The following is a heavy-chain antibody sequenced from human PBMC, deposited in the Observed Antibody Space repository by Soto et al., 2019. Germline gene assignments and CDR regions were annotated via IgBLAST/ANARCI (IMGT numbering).Heavy chain of an antibody. D-gene: IGHD3-10*01. V-gene: IGHV4-30-2*01. CDR1: GGSISSGGYS. CDR3: ARALITKVDY. Sequence: QVQLQESGSGLVKPSQTLSLTCAVSGGSISSGGYSWSWIRQPPGKGLEWIGYIYHSGSTYYNPSLKSRVTISVDRSKNQFSLKLSSVTAADTAVYYCARALITKVDYWGQGTLVTVSS. CDR2: IYHSGST. J-gene: IGHJ4*02.